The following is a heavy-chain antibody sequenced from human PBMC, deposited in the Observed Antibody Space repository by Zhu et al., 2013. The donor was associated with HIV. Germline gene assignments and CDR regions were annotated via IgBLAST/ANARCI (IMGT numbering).Heavy chain of an antibody. D-gene: IGHD3-16*02. CDR3: AKDLSLGELSLFLPRGRYFDY. CDR1: GFTFSSYA. Sequence: EVQLLESGGGLVQPGGSLRLSCAASGFTFSSYAMSWVRQAPGKGLEWVSAISGSGGSTYYADSVKGRFTISRDNSKNTLYLQMNSLRAEDTAVYYCAKDLSLGELSLFLPRGRYFDYWGQGXLVTVSS. J-gene: IGHJ4*02. CDR2: ISGSGGST. V-gene: IGHV3-23*01.